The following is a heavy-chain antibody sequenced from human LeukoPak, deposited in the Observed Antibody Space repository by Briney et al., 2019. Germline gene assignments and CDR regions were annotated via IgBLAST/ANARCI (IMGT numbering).Heavy chain of an antibody. CDR3: ARVAAAGSVQFDY. V-gene: IGHV4-34*01. CDR2: INHSGST. Sequence: PSETLSLTCAVYGGSFSGYYWSWIRQPPGKGLEWIGEINHSGSTNYNPSLKSRVTISVDTSKNQFSLKLSSVTAADTAVYYCARVAAAGSVQFDYWGQGTLVTVSS. D-gene: IGHD6-13*01. J-gene: IGHJ4*02. CDR1: GGSFSGYY.